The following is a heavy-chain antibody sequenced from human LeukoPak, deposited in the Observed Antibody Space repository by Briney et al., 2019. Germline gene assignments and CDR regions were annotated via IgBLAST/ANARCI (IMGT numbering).Heavy chain of an antibody. CDR2: ISYDGSNK. CDR1: GFTFSSYA. J-gene: IGHJ4*02. V-gene: IGHV3-30*04. D-gene: IGHD3-10*01. Sequence: GGSLRLSCAASGFTFSSYAMHWVRQAPGKGLEWVAVISYDGSNKYYADSVKGRFTISRDNSKNTLYLQMNSLRTEDTAVYSCVRDRRGGGFFDYWGQGTLVTVSS. CDR3: VRDRRGGGFFDY.